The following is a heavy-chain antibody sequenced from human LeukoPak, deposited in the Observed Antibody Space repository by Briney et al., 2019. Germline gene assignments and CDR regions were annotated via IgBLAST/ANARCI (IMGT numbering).Heavy chain of an antibody. V-gene: IGHV4-59*01. D-gene: IGHD4-17*01. CDR3: ATQREYGAHSYFDL. Sequence: PSETLSLTCTVSGGSISTYYWTWIRQPAGKGLEWIGYMYYRGHANYNPSLKSRVTISVDTSKNQLSLKLSSVTAADTAMYYCATQREYGAHSYFDLWGRGTLVTVSS. J-gene: IGHJ2*01. CDR2: MYYRGHA. CDR1: GGSISTYY.